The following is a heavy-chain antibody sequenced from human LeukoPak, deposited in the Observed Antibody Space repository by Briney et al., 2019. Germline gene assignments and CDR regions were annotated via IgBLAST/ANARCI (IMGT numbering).Heavy chain of an antibody. CDR3: ARDNLAAAVRGYYYMDV. CDR2: IYTSGST. CDR1: GGPISSHY. V-gene: IGHV4-4*07. D-gene: IGHD6-25*01. Sequence: SETLSLTCTVSGGPISSHYWSWIRQPAGKGLEWIGRIYTSGSTNYDPSLKSRVTMSVDTSKNQFSLKLSSVTAADTAVYYCARDNLAAAVRGYYYMDVWGKGTTVTVSS. J-gene: IGHJ6*03.